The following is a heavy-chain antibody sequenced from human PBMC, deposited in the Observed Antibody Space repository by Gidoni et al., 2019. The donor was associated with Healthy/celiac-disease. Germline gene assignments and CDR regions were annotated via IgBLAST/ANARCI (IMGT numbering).Heavy chain of an antibody. CDR2: IYSGGST. CDR3: ARSDSGYDFNFDY. CDR1: GFTVSSNY. Sequence: EVQLVESGGGLIQPGGSLRRSCAASGFTVSSNYMSWVRQAPGKGLEWVSVIYSGGSTYYADSVKGRFTISRDNSKNTLYLQMNSLRAEDTAVYYCARSDSGYDFNFDYWGQGTLVTVSS. J-gene: IGHJ4*02. D-gene: IGHD5-12*01. V-gene: IGHV3-53*01.